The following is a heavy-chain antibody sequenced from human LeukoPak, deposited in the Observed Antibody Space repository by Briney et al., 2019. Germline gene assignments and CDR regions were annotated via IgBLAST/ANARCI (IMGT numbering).Heavy chain of an antibody. CDR2: IGTAGDT. CDR1: GFTFSSYD. Sequence: GGSLRLSCAASGFTFSSYDMHWVRQATGKGLEWVSAIGTAGDTNYADSVKDRFIISRDNSKNTFYLQMNSLRVDDTATYYCAKGKVNHLGAFDQWGQGTLVTVSS. J-gene: IGHJ4*02. D-gene: IGHD1-26*01. V-gene: IGHV3-13*01. CDR3: AKGKVNHLGAFDQ.